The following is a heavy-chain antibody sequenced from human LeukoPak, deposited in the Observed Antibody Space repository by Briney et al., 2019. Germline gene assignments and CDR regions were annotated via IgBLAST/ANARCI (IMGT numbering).Heavy chain of an antibody. J-gene: IGHJ4*02. Sequence: ASVKVSRKASGYTFTSYTVNWVRQAPGQGLEWMGWINTNTGNPTYAQDSTGRFVFSLDTSVSTASLEINSLKAEDTAVYYCARGRLVHDYWGQGTLVTVSS. CDR2: INTNTGNP. D-gene: IGHD2-2*01. CDR1: GYTFTSYT. CDR3: ARGRLVHDY. V-gene: IGHV7-4-1*02.